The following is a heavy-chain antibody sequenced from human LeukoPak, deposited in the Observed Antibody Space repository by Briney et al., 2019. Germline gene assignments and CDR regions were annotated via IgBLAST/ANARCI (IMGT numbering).Heavy chain of an antibody. CDR1: GRPISCYY. CDR3: ARGGYSHGYILFNY. Sequence: WDTLSLLCTLWGRPISCYYWRWIRQPPGKGMEGIGYIYNRGRTSYNPALKSRVSISVDTSRNQFSLDLNSVTAADTAMYYCARGGYSHGYILFNYWGQGTLAIVSS. V-gene: IGHV4-59*07. D-gene: IGHD5-18*01. J-gene: IGHJ4*02. CDR2: IYNRGRT.